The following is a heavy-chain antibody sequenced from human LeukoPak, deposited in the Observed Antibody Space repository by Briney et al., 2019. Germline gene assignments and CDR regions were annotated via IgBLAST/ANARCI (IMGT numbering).Heavy chain of an antibody. CDR3: ATDRGPYSSSVSFDY. J-gene: IGHJ4*02. D-gene: IGHD6-6*01. Sequence: GGSLRLSCAASGFTFSSYGMHWVRQAPGKGLEWVALISYDGSNKHYADSVKGRFTISRDNSENTLYLQMNSLRPEDTAVYYCATDRGPYSSSVSFDYWGQGALVTVSS. V-gene: IGHV3-30*03. CDR2: ISYDGSNK. CDR1: GFTFSSYG.